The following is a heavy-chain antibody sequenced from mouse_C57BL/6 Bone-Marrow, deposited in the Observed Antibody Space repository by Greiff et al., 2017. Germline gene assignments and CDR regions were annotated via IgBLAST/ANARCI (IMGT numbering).Heavy chain of an antibody. CDR3: AGGWCAY. J-gene: IGHJ3*01. V-gene: IGHV1-69*01. CDR2: LDPSDSYT. Sequence: VQLQPPGAELVMPGASVKLSCKASGYTFTSYWMHWVKQRPGQGLEWIGELDPSDSYTNYNQKFKGKSTLTVDKSSSTAYMHLSSLTAEDSAVYYCAGGWCAYWCQGTLVTVSA. CDR1: GYTFTSYW.